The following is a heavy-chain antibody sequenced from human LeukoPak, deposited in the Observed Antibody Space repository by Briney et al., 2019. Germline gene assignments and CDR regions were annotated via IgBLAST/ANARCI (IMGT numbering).Heavy chain of an antibody. CDR3: ARALYFSSGWTPGY. Sequence: ASVKVSCKASGYTFTSYDINWVRQATGQGLEWIGWMNPNSGNTGYAQKFQGRVTMTRNTSISTAYMELSSLRSEDTAVYYCARALYFSSGWTPGYWGQGTLVTVSS. D-gene: IGHD6-19*01. CDR2: MNPNSGNT. V-gene: IGHV1-8*02. CDR1: GYTFTSYD. J-gene: IGHJ4*02.